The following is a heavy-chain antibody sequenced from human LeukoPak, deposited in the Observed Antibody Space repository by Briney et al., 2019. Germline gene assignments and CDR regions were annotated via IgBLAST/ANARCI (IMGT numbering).Heavy chain of an antibody. J-gene: IGHJ5*02. D-gene: IGHD1-26*01. CDR1: GDSVSSNSAA. V-gene: IGHV6-1*01. CDR2: TYYRSKWYN. CDR3: ARGYVERELRRGWFDP. Sequence: SQTLSLTCAISGDSVSSNSAAWNWTRQSPSRGLEWLGRTYYRSKWYNDYAVSVKSRITINPDTSKNQFSLQLNSVTPEDTAVYYCARGYVERELRRGWFDPWGQGTLVTVSS.